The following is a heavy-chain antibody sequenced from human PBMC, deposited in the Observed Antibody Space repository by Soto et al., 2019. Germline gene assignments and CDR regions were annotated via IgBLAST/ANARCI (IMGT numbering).Heavy chain of an antibody. CDR1: GFSLSTSGVS. J-gene: IGHJ4*01. CDR2: IFWDDDK. Sequence: SGPTLVNPTPTLTLSCSFSGFSLSTSGVSVGWIRQPPGQALEWLALIFWDDDKRYSPSLKSRLTITKDTSTNQVVLTMTNMHPGDTATYCGAHISDPVYFDHWGHIPLFTDCS. CDR3: AHISDPVYFDH. V-gene: IGHV2-5*02.